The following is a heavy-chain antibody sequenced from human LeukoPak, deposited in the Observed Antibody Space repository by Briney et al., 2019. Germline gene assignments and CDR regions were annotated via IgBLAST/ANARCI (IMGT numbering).Heavy chain of an antibody. CDR1: GDSISSVNYY. Sequence: SETLSLTCTVSGDSISSVNYYWSWIRQPAGKGLEWIGRIYTSGNTNYNPSLKSRITISVDTSKNQFSLKLRSVTAADTAVYYCAGSCGLWFGESPDYFEYWGQGTLVTVSS. J-gene: IGHJ4*02. CDR2: IYTSGNT. V-gene: IGHV4-61*02. D-gene: IGHD3-10*01. CDR3: AGSCGLWFGESPDYFEY.